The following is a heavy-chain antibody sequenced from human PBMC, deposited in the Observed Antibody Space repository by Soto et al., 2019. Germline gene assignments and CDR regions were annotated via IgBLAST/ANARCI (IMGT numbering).Heavy chain of an antibody. CDR1: GGSFSGYY. D-gene: IGHD6-13*01. Sequence: SETLSLTCAVYGGSFSGYYWSWIRQPPGKGLEWIGEINHSGSTNYNPSLKSRVTISVDTSKNQFSLKLSSVIAADTAVYYCARGGAFYNSSWYGSYYYYYGMDVWGQGTMVTV. J-gene: IGHJ6*02. CDR3: ARGGAFYNSSWYGSYYYYYGMDV. V-gene: IGHV4-34*01. CDR2: INHSGST.